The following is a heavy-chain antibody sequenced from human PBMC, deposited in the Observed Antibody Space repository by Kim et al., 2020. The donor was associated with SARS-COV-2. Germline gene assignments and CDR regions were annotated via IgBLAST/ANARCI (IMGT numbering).Heavy chain of an antibody. J-gene: IGHJ4*02. V-gene: IGHV3-30*04. CDR1: GFTFSSYA. Sequence: GGSLRLSCAASGFTFSSYAMHWVRQAPGKGLEWVAVISYDGNNKYYADSVKGRFTISRDNSKNTLYLQMNSLRAEDTAVYYCARDEDSSGSPYYFDYWGQGTLVTVSS. CDR2: ISYDGNNK. D-gene: IGHD6-19*01. CDR3: ARDEDSSGSPYYFDY.